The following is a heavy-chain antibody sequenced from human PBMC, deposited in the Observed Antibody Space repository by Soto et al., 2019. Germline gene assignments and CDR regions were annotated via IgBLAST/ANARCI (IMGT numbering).Heavy chain of an antibody. Sequence: SETLSLTCTVSGGSINTFYWSWVRQPAGKGLEWIGRIISSGSTSFNPSLESRVAMSVDTSKNHFSLNLSSVTAADMAVYYCAREGSYSAYNFAHGIQLWSFDFWGQGALVTVS. D-gene: IGHD5-12*01. CDR1: GGSINTFY. J-gene: IGHJ4*02. CDR2: IISSGST. CDR3: AREGSYSAYNFAHGIQLWSFDF. V-gene: IGHV4-4*07.